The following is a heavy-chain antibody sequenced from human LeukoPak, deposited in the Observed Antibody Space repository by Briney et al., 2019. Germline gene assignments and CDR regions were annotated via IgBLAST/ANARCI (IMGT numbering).Heavy chain of an antibody. V-gene: IGHV4-59*01. CDR1: GGSISSYY. D-gene: IGHD2-15*01. Sequence: SETLSLTCTVSGGSISSYYWSWIRQPPGKGLEWIGYIYCSGSTNYNPSLKSRVTISVDTSKNQFSLKLSSVTAADTAVYYCARDDGSWYLDYWGQGTLVTVSS. J-gene: IGHJ4*02. CDR3: ARDDGSWYLDY. CDR2: IYCSGST.